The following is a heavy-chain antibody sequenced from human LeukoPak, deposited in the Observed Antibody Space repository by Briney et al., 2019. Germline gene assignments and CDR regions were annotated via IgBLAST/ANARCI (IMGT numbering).Heavy chain of an antibody. CDR1: GGSISSYY. J-gene: IGHJ4*02. V-gene: IGHV4-59*01. CDR2: IYYSGSN. Sequence: SETLSLTCTVSGGSISSYYWSWIRQPPGKGLEGIGYIYYSGSNNYNPSLKSRGTISVDTSKNQFSLKLTSVTAADTAVYYCARGRGYSYGHFDYWGQGTLVAVSS. CDR3: ARGRGYSYGHFDY. D-gene: IGHD5-18*01.